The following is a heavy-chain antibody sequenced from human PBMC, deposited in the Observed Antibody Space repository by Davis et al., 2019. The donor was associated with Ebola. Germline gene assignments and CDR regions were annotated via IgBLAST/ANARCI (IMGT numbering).Heavy chain of an antibody. J-gene: IGHJ5*02. CDR3: ARAYQLLRPDWFDP. Sequence: SVKVSCKASGGTFSSYAITWVRQAPGQGLEWMGRIIPILGIANYAQKFQGRVTMTRDTSTSTVYMELSSLRSEDTAVYYCARAYQLLRPDWFDPWGQGTLVTVSS. V-gene: IGHV1-69*04. D-gene: IGHD2-2*01. CDR2: IIPILGIA. CDR1: GGTFSSYA.